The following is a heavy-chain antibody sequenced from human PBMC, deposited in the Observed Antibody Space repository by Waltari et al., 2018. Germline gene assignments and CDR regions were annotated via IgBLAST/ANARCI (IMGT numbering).Heavy chain of an antibody. CDR1: GFIFRSHT. Sequence: EVQSVQSGGGSVQPGGSLRLSCTAPGFIFRSHTMLWFRQAPGKGLEWIAYIGSSGSPIYYADSVRGRFTSSRDNTKDSVYLQMNSRRAEDTAVYYCAREYDSRGRFDSWGPGTLVTVSS. V-gene: IGHV3-48*03. J-gene: IGHJ4*02. D-gene: IGHD6-13*01. CDR3: AREYDSRGRFDS. CDR2: IGSSGSPI.